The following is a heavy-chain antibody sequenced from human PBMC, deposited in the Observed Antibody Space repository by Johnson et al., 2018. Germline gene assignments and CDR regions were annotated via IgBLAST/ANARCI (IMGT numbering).Heavy chain of an antibody. D-gene: IGHD4-17*01. CDR2: ISNTGST. Sequence: QVQLQESGPGLVKPSETLSLMCTVSGGSVISQNFFWSWVRQPPGKGLEFIGYISNTGSTNYNSSLKIRVTISADTSKNQFSLALSSVTAADPAGYYCPSDRGTDYGDFGDFQHWGQGTLVTVSS. CDR3: PSDRGTDYGDFGDFQH. V-gene: IGHV4-61*01. CDR1: GGSVISQNFF. J-gene: IGHJ1*01.